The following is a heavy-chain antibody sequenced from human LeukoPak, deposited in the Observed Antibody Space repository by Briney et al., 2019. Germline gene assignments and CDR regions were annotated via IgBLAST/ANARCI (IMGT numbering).Heavy chain of an antibody. CDR2: INPNSRGT. Sequence: SVKGSCKASGYTFTGYYMHWVRQAPGQGLEWMGWINPNSRGTNYAQKFQGRVTMTRDTSISTAYMELSRLRSDDTAVYYCAREGSSSWYEGIDYWGQGTLVTVSS. CDR3: AREGSSSWYEGIDY. V-gene: IGHV1-2*02. CDR1: GYTFTGYY. J-gene: IGHJ4*02. D-gene: IGHD6-13*01.